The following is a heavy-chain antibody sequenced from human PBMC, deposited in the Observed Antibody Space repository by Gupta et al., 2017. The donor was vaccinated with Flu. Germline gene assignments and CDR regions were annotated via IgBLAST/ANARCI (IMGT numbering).Heavy chain of an antibody. CDR3: AKDRIAARPSAWNADY. V-gene: IGHV3-23*01. D-gene: IGHD6-6*01. J-gene: IGHJ4*02. Sequence: EVQLLESGGGLVQLGGSLRLSGPASGFPFGSIALSWFAKAPGKGLEWVSAISGSGGSTYYADSVKGRFTISRDNSKNTLYLQMNSLRAEDTAVYYCAKDRIAARPSAWNADYWGQGTLVTVSS. CDR2: ISGSGGST. CDR1: GFPFGSIA.